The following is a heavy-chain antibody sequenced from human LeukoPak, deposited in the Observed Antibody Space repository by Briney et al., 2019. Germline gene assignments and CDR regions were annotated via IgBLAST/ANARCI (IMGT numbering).Heavy chain of an antibody. CDR3: ARDLHTLAARNELIWSNWIDP. CDR1: GFTFSSYT. V-gene: IGHV3-64*01. CDR2: ISSDGGST. Sequence: GGSLRLSWAASGFTFSSYTIYWVRQAPGKGLQFVSAISSDGGSTYYANSVKGRFTISRDNSKNTLYMQINSLRAAATAVYYCARDLHTLAARNELIWSNWIDPWGQGTLVTVSS. J-gene: IGHJ5*02. D-gene: IGHD6-6*01.